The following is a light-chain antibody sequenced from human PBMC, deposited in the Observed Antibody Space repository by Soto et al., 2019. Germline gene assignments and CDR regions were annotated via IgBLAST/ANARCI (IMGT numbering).Light chain of an antibody. J-gene: IGLJ2*01. V-gene: IGLV2-14*01. Sequence: QSALTQPASVSGSPGQSITISCTGTSSDVGGYTYVSWYQQYPGKAPKLMISEVTNRPSGVSNRFSGSKSGNTASLTISGLQAEDEANYYCSSYTNTGALLIFGGGTKVTVL. CDR1: SSDVGGYTY. CDR3: SSYTNTGALLI. CDR2: EVT.